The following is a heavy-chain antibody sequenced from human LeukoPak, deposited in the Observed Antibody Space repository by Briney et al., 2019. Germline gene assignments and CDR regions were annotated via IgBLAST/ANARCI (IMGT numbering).Heavy chain of an antibody. CDR1: GFTFSSYA. CDR2: ISYDGSNK. D-gene: IGHD3-10*01. Sequence: PGRSLRLSCAASGFTFSSYAMHWVRQAPGKGLEWVAIISYDGSNKYYADSVKGRFTISRDNSENTLYLQMDSLRAEDTAVYYRARAWGYLGELYPPLFDPWGQGTLVTVSS. CDR3: ARAWGYLGELYPPLFDP. V-gene: IGHV3-30-3*01. J-gene: IGHJ5*02.